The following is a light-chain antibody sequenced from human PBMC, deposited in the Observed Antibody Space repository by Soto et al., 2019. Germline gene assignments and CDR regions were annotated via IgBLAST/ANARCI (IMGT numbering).Light chain of an antibody. J-gene: IGLJ3*02. CDR2: EVN. CDR3: SSYTRSNTRV. V-gene: IGLV2-14*01. CDR1: SSDVGGYNY. Sequence: QSALTQPASVSGSPGQSITISCTGTSSDVGGYNYVSWYQQHPGKAPKLMIYEVNNRPSGVFNRFSGSKSGNTASLTISGLQAEDEADYFCSSYTRSNTRVFGGGTKLTVL.